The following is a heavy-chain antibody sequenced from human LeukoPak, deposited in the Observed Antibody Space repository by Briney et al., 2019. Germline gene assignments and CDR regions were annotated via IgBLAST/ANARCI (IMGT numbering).Heavy chain of an antibody. D-gene: IGHD3-3*01. V-gene: IGHV3-23*01. CDR2: ITGSGGGT. CDR3: AKDRGVDFWSGYYLDY. J-gene: IGHJ4*02. CDR1: GFTFSNYA. Sequence: GGSLRLSCAASGFTFSNYAVTWVRQAPGKGLEWVSSITGSGGGTYYADSVKGRFTISRDNSKNTVFLQTNSLKAEDTAVYYCAKDRGVDFWSGYYLDYWGQGTLVTVSS.